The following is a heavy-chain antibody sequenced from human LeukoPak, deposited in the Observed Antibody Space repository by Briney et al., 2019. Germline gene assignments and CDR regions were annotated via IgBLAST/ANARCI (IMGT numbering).Heavy chain of an antibody. D-gene: IGHD1-1*01. Sequence: ASVKVSCKASGYTFVSYNMHWVRQAPGQGLEWMGIINLRDGIITYAQKFQGRVTVTGDTSTSTFYMELSSLRLEDTAIYYCARGNTNWSFDYWGQGTLVTVSS. CDR2: INLRDGII. J-gene: IGHJ4*02. CDR1: GYTFVSYN. V-gene: IGHV1-46*01. CDR3: ARGNTNWSFDY.